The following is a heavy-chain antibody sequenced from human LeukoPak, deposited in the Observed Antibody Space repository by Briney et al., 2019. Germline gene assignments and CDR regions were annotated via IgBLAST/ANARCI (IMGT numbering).Heavy chain of an antibody. CDR3: AELGITMIGGV. CDR2: ISSSGSTI. V-gene: IGHV3-48*03. D-gene: IGHD3-10*02. CDR1: GFTFSSYE. J-gene: IGHJ6*04. Sequence: GGSLRLSCAASGFTFSSYEMNWVRQDPGKGLEWVSYISSSGSTIYYADSVKGRFTISRDNAKNSLYLQMNSLRAEDTAVYYCAELGITMIGGVWGKGTTVTISS.